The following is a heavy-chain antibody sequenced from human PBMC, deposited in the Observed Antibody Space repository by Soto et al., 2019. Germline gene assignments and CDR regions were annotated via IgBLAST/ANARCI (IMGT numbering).Heavy chain of an antibody. CDR2: ISSSSKSI. V-gene: IGHV3-48*02. D-gene: IGHD6-19*01. CDR1: GITFSSYS. CDR3: ARDQGAVAGVYYYGMDV. J-gene: IGHJ6*02. Sequence: GGSLRLSCAASGITFSSYSMNWVRQAPGKGLEWVSYISSSSKSIYYADSVKGRFTISRDNAKTSLYLQMNSLRDEDTAVYYCARDQGAVAGVYYYGMDVWGQGTTVTVSS.